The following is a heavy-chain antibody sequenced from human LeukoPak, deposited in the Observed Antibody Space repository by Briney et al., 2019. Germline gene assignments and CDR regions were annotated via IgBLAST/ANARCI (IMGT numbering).Heavy chain of an antibody. CDR3: ARENLVYAFDI. Sequence: PGGSLRLSCAASGFTFSSYAMHWVRQAPGKGLEYVSAISSNGGSTYYANSVKGRFTISRDSSKNTLYLQMGSLRAEDMAVYYCARENLVYAFDIWGQGTMVTVSS. CDR1: GFTFSSYA. J-gene: IGHJ3*02. V-gene: IGHV3-64*01. CDR2: ISSNGGST.